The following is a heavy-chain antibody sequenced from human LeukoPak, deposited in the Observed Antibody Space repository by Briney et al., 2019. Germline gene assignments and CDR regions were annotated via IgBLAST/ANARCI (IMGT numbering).Heavy chain of an antibody. D-gene: IGHD2-21*02. CDR3: ASGLNMVTVPFDY. Sequence: GGSLRLSCAASGFTFSDYYMTWIRQAPGKGLEWISYISSSGGTIYYADSVKGRFTISRDNAKKSLYLQMNSLRAEDTADYYCASGLNMVTVPFDYWGQGTLVTVSS. V-gene: IGHV3-11*01. CDR2: ISSSGGTI. J-gene: IGHJ4*02. CDR1: GFTFSDYY.